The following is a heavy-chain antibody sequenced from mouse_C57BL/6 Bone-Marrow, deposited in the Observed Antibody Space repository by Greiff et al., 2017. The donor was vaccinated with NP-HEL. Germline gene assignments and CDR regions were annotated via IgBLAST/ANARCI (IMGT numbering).Heavy chain of an antibody. CDR1: GFNIKDDY. CDR2: IDPENGDT. V-gene: IGHV14-4*01. D-gene: IGHD1-1*01. Sequence: EVQVVESGAELVRPGASVKLSCTASGFNIKDDYMHWVKQRPEQGLEWIGWIDPENGDTEYASKFQGKATITADTSSNTAYLQLSSLTSEDTAVYYCTYITTVADYFDYWGQGTTLTVSS. J-gene: IGHJ2*01. CDR3: TYITTVADYFDY.